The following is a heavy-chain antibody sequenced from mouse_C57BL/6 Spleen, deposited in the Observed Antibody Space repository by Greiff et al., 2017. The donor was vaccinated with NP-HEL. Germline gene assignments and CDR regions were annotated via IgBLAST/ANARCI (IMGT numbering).Heavy chain of an antibody. CDR3: ATSYYYGLDY. CDR1: GYTFTSYW. V-gene: IGHV1-52*01. CDR2: IDPSDSET. D-gene: IGHD1-1*01. Sequence: VQLQQPGAELVRPGSSVKLSCKASGYTFTSYWMHWVKQRPIQGLEWIGNIDPSDSETHYNQKFKDKATLTVDKSSSTAYMQLSSLTSEDSAVYYCATSYYYGLDYWGQGTTLTVSS. J-gene: IGHJ2*01.